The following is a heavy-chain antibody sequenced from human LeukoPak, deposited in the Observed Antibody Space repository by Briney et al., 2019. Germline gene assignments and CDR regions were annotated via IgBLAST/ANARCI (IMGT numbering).Heavy chain of an antibody. CDR2: IYYSGST. D-gene: IGHD3-3*01. J-gene: IGHJ6*02. CDR1: GGSVSSGSYY. Sequence: SETLSLTCTVSGGSVSSGSYYWSWIRQPPGKGLEWIGYIYYSGSTNYNPSLKSRVTISVDTSKNQFSLKLSSVTAADTAVYYCAGFWSGYDYYYYGMDVWGQGTTVTVSS. V-gene: IGHV4-61*01. CDR3: AGFWSGYDYYYYGMDV.